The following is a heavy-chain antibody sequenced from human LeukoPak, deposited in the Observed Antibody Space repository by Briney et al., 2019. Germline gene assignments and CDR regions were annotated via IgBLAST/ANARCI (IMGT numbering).Heavy chain of an antibody. CDR2: INPSGGST. Sequence: ASVKVSCKASGYTFTSYYMHWVRQAPGQGLEWMGIINPSGGSTSYAQKFQGRVTMIRDTSTSTVYMELSSLRSEDTAVYYCARGSLPLWLHNSPYYFDYWGQGTLVTVSS. J-gene: IGHJ4*02. CDR3: ARGSLPLWLHNSPYYFDY. CDR1: GYTFTSYY. V-gene: IGHV1-46*01. D-gene: IGHD5-24*01.